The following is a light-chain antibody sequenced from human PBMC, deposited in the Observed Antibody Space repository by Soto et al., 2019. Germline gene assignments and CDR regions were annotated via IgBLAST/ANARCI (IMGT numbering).Light chain of an antibody. Sequence: QSALTQPPSASGSPGQSVTISCTGTGSDVGAYKYVSWYQQHPGKAPKLIIYEVSKRPSGVPDRFSGSKSGNTASLTVSGLQAEDEADYYCSSYAGSNNFGVFGGGTKLTVL. CDR2: EVS. CDR1: GSDVGAYKY. J-gene: IGLJ2*01. CDR3: SSYAGSNNFGV. V-gene: IGLV2-8*01.